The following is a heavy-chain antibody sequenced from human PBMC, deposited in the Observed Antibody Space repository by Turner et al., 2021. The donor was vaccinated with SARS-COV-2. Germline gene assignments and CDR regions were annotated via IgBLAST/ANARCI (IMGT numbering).Heavy chain of an antibody. D-gene: IGHD2-21*02. CDR2: FDPEDGET. J-gene: IGHJ4*02. CDR1: GYTLIELS. Sequence: QVQLVQSGAEVKKPGASVKGSCKVSGYTLIELSMHWVRQAPGKGLEWMGGFDPEDGETIYAQKFQGRVTMTEDTSTDTAYMELSSLRSEDTAVYYCATGYAYCGADCSIDYWGQGTLVTVSS. CDR3: ATGYAYCGADCSIDY. V-gene: IGHV1-24*01.